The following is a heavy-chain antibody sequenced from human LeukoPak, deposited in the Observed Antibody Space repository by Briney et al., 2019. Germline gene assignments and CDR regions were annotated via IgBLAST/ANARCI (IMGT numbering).Heavy chain of an antibody. J-gene: IGHJ4*02. CDR2: IYYSGST. V-gene: IGHV4-61*08. Sequence: SETLSLTCTVSGGSISSGGYYWSWIRQHPGKGLEWIGYIYYSGSTNYNPSLKSRVTMSVDTSKNQFSLKLSSVTAADTAVYYCTAGGYYGDYLSDYRGQGTLVTVSS. CDR3: TAGGYYGDYLSDY. D-gene: IGHD4-17*01. CDR1: GGSISSGGYY.